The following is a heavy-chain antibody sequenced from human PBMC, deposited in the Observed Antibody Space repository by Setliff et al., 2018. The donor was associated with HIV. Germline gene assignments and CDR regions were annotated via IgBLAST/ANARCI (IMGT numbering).Heavy chain of an antibody. CDR3: VRRATAAEVFDY. Sequence: SETLSLTCTVSGGSISGYYWSWIRQPPGKGLEWIGYIYYIGNTNYNPSLKGRVTLSVDTSKNQLSLKLSSVTAADTAVYYCVRRATAAEVFDYWGQGTLVTVSS. V-gene: IGHV4-59*01. J-gene: IGHJ4*02. CDR1: GGSISGYY. D-gene: IGHD6-13*01. CDR2: IYYIGNT.